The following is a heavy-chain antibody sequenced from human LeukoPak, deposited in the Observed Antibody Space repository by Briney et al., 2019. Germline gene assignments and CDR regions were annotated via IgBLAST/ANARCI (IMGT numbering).Heavy chain of an antibody. V-gene: IGHV4-34*01. D-gene: IGHD3-10*01. CDR1: GGSFSGYY. CDR2: INHSGST. Sequence: PSETLSLTCAVYGGSFSGYYWSWIRQPPGKGLEWIGEINHSGSTNYNSSLKSRVTISVDTSKNQFSLKLSSVTAADTAVYYCARGRGVTMVRGVIMRNWFDPWGQGTLVTVSS. CDR3: ARGRGVTMVRGVIMRNWFDP. J-gene: IGHJ5*02.